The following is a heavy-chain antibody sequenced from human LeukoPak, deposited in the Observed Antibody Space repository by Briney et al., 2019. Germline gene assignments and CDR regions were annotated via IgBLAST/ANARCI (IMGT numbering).Heavy chain of an antibody. CDR3: AKGRYCDILTGYCDY. CDR1: GFTFSSYA. D-gene: IGHD3-9*01. J-gene: IGHJ4*02. V-gene: IGHV3-30*02. CDR2: IRYNGSNK. Sequence: PGGSLRLSCAASGFTFSSYAMHWVRQAPGKGLEWVAFIRYNGSNKYYADSVKGRFTISRDNSKNTLYLQMNSLRAEDTAEYYCAKGRYCDILTGYCDYWGQGTLVTVSS.